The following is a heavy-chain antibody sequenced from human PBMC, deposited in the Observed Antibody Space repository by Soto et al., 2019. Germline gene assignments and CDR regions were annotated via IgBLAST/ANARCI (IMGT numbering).Heavy chain of an antibody. V-gene: IGHV3-21*01. CDR1: GFDFSSYS. D-gene: IGHD4-4*01. CDR3: ARGADYTNSNFDY. CDR2: ISTSGDT. Sequence: PGGSLRLSCAVSGFDFSSYSVNWVRQAPGKGLEWVSSISTSGDTYYADSVKGRLAISRDNVKNSLYLQMTSLRVEDTAVYYCARGADYTNSNFDYWGQGT. J-gene: IGHJ4*02.